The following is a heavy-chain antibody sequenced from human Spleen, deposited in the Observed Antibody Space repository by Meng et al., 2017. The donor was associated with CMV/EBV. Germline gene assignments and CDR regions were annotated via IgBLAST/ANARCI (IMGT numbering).Heavy chain of an antibody. V-gene: IGHV1-18*01. D-gene: IGHD2-2*02. Sequence: SVKVSCKASGYTFTSYGISWVRQAPGQGLEWMGWISAYNGNRNYAQKLQGRVTMTTDTSTSTAYMELRSLTSDDTAVYYCARGGSRIVVVPAAIPDYWGQGTLVTVSS. CDR2: ISAYNGNR. CDR3: ARGGSRIVVVPAAIPDY. J-gene: IGHJ4*02. CDR1: GYTFTSYG.